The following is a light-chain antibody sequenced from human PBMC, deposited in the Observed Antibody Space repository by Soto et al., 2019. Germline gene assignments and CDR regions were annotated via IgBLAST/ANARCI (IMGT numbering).Light chain of an antibody. V-gene: IGLV2-11*01. CDR1: SEDVDFSNY. CDR3: CSYTGSVTFVI. CDR2: DVT. J-gene: IGLJ2*01. Sequence: QSALTQPRSVSGSPGQSVTISCTATSEDVDFSNYVSWYQQRPGTAPKLLIFDVTHRPSGVPHRFAGSKSGDTASLTISGLQAADEAAYYCCSYTGSVTFVIFGGGTKLTVL.